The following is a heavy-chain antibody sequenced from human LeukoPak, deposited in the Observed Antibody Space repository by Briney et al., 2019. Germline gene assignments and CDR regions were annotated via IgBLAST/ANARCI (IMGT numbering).Heavy chain of an antibody. CDR2: ISSSSSCI. CDR1: GFTFSSYS. V-gene: IGHV3-21*04. Sequence: GGSLRLSCAASGFTFSSYSMNWVRQAPGKGLEWVSSISSSSSCIYYADSVKGRFTISRDNAKNSLYLQMNSLRAEDTALYYCAKDSKPLTYYYDSSGGSDYWGQGTLVTVSS. D-gene: IGHD3-22*01. J-gene: IGHJ4*02. CDR3: AKDSKPLTYYYDSSGGSDY.